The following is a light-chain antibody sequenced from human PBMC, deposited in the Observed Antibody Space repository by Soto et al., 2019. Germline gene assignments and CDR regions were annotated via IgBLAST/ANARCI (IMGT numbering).Light chain of an antibody. J-gene: IGLJ1*01. V-gene: IGLV3-21*02. Sequence: SYELTQPPSVSVAPGQTARITCGGNNIGSKSVHWYQQKPGQAPVLVVYDDIDRPSGIPERFSGSNSGNTATLTISRVEAGDEADYYCQVWDSSSDHSLYVFGTGTKVTVL. CDR1: NIGSKS. CDR2: DDI. CDR3: QVWDSSSDHSLYV.